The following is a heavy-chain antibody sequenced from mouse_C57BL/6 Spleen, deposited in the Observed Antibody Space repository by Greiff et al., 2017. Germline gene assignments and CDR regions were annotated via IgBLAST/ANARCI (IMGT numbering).Heavy chain of an antibody. V-gene: IGHV1-15*01. CDR2: IDPETGGT. CDR1: GYTFTDYE. CDR3: TRGIYYYGSSYCAMDY. Sequence: LQESGAELVRPGASVTLSCKASGYTFTDYEMHWVKQTPVHGLEWIGAIDPETGGTAYNQKFKGKAILTADKSSSTAYMELRSLTSEDSAVYYCTRGIYYYGSSYCAMDYWGQGTSVTVSS. J-gene: IGHJ4*01. D-gene: IGHD1-1*01.